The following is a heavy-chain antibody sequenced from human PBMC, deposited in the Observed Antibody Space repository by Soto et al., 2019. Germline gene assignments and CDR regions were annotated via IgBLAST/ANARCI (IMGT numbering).Heavy chain of an antibody. J-gene: IGHJ6*02. CDR1: GYSFTSYW. CDR3: ARTLDSSGYYFPYYYYYYGMDV. CDR2: IDPSDSYT. D-gene: IGHD3-22*01. Sequence: GESLKISCKGSGYSFTSYWISWVRQMPGKGLEWMGRIDPSDSYTNYSPSFQGHVTISADKSISTAYLQWSSLKVSDTAMYYCARTLDSSGYYFPYYYYYYGMDVWGQGTTVTVSS. V-gene: IGHV5-10-1*01.